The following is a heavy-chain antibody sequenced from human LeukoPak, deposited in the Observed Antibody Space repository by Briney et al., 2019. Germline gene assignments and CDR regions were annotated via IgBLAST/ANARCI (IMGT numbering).Heavy chain of an antibody. CDR2: IKQDGSEK. J-gene: IGHJ4*02. CDR3: ARAPLVVTAIDY. D-gene: IGHD2-21*02. CDR1: GFTFSSYW. V-gene: IGHV3-7*01. Sequence: GGSLRLSCAASGFTFSSYWVSWVRQAPGKGLEWVANIKQDGSEKYYVDSVKGRFTISRGNAKNSLYLQMNSLRAEDTAVYYCARAPLVVTAIDYWGQGTLVTVSS.